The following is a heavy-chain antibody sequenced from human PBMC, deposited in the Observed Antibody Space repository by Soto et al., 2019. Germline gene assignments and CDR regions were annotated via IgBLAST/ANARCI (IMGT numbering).Heavy chain of an antibody. CDR3: ARGLTGYQTYYYYYGMDV. J-gene: IGHJ6*02. D-gene: IGHD3-9*01. CDR1: GGTFSSYT. V-gene: IGHV1-69*02. CDR2: IIPILGIA. Sequence: ASVKVSCKASGGTFSSYTISWVRQAPGQGLEWMGRIIPILGIANYAQKFQGRVTITADKSTSTAYMELSSLRSEDTAVYYCARGLTGYQTYYYYYGMDVWGQGTTVTVSS.